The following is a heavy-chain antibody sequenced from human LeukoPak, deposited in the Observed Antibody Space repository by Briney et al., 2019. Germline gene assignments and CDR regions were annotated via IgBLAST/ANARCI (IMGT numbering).Heavy chain of an antibody. J-gene: IGHJ4*02. V-gene: IGHV1-18*01. CDR2: ISAYNGNT. D-gene: IGHD2-15*01. Sequence: ASVKVSCKASGYTFTSYGISWVRQAPGQGLEWMGWISAYNGNTNYAQKLQGRVTMTTDTSTSTAYMELRSLRSDDTAVYYCARVPIYCSGGSCYFPAPDYWGQGTLVTVSS. CDR1: GYTFTSYG. CDR3: ARVPIYCSGGSCYFPAPDY.